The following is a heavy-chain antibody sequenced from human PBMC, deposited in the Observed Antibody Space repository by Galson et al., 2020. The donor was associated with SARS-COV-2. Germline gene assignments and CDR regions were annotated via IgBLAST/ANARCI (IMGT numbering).Heavy chain of an antibody. D-gene: IGHD2-21*02. J-gene: IGHJ5*02. CDR3: ARGDCYSCNWFDP. V-gene: IGHV4-30-4*01. CDR1: GGSISSGDYY. CDR2: IDHSGSA. Sequence: SETLSLTCTVSGGSISSGDYYWSWIRQTPGKGLEWIGYIDHSGSAYYNPSLKSRVTISLDTSKDQFSLKLNSVTATDTAVYYCARGDCYSCNWFDPWGQGTLVSVSS.